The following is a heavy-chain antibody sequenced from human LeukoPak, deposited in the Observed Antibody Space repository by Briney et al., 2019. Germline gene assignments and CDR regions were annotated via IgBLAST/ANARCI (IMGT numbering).Heavy chain of an antibody. Sequence: GASVKVSCKASGYTFTSYYMHWVRQAPGQGLEWMEIINPSGGSTSYAQKFQGRVTMTRDTSTSTVYMELSSLRSEDTAVYYCAGTLTGTTLFDPWGQGALVTVSS. CDR3: AGTLTGTTLFDP. CDR2: INPSGGST. CDR1: GYTFTSYY. D-gene: IGHD1-7*01. V-gene: IGHV1-46*01. J-gene: IGHJ5*02.